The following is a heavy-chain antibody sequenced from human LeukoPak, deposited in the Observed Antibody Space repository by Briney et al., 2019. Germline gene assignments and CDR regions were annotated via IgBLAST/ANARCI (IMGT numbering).Heavy chain of an antibody. CDR1: GGSVSSGSYY. J-gene: IGHJ4*02. CDR2: IYYSGST. V-gene: IGHV4-61*01. Sequence: SETLSLTCTVSGGSVSSGSYYWSWIRQPPGKGLEWIGYIYYSGSTNYNPSLKSRVTISVDTSKNQFSLKLSSVTAADTAVYYCARHMRGDYFDYWGQGTLVTVSS. CDR3: ARHMRGDYFDY. D-gene: IGHD3-10*01.